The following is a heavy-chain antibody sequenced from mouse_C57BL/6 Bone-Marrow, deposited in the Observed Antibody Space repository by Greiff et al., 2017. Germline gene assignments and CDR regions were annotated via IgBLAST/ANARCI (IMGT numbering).Heavy chain of an antibody. CDR2: ISGGGGNT. CDR1: GFTFSSYT. V-gene: IGHV5-9*01. J-gene: IGHJ2*01. Sequence: EVMLVESGGGLVKPGGSLKLSCAASGFTFSSYTMSWVRQTPEKRLEWVATISGGGGNTYYPDSVKGRFTISRDNAKNTLYLQMSSLRSEDTAVYACARHSVLLGGDWGQGTTLTVSS. CDR3: ARHSVLLGGD.